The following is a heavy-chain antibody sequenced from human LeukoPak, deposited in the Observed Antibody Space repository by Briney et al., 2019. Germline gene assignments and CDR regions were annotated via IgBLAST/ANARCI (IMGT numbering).Heavy chain of an antibody. D-gene: IGHD6-13*01. CDR3: TRVFAGDEYSSSGY. CDR2: ISSSSSYI. CDR1: GFTLSSYS. V-gene: IGHV3-21*01. J-gene: IGHJ4*02. Sequence: GGSLRLSCAASGFTLSSYSMNWVRQAPGKGLEWVSSISSSSSYIYYADSVKGRFTISRDNAKNSLYLQMNSLRAEDTAVYYCTRVFAGDEYSSSGYWGQGTLVTVSS.